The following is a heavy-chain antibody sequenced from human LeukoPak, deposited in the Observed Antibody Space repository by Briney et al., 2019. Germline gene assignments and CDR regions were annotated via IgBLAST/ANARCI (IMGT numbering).Heavy chain of an antibody. CDR1: GYNFTIYG. J-gene: IGHJ3*02. CDR2: ITAGNGNT. Sequence: ASVKVSCKASGYNFTIYGIGWVRQAPRQGLEWMGWITAGNGNTNYAQKVQGRVTITTDTSTSTAYMELRSLRSDDTAVYFCARDLARGYSYGYNAFDIWGQGTMVTVSS. CDR3: ARDLARGYSYGYNAFDI. V-gene: IGHV1-18*01. D-gene: IGHD5-18*01.